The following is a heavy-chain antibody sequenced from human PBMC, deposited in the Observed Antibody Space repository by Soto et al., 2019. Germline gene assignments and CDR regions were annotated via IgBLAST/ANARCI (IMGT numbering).Heavy chain of an antibody. V-gene: IGHV4-39*01. J-gene: IGHJ4*02. CDR2: VYYRGRS. Sequence: SETRSRTWTVSGGSVSKSSYYWVWIRQSPGKGLEWIGSVYYRGRSYSKSSVKSRVTISVDTSKNQFSLNLNSVTASDTAVYYCVSQRTSVLTQAYFDYWGPGALVTVSS. D-gene: IGHD2-8*01. CDR3: VSQRTSVLTQAYFDY. CDR1: GGSVSKSSYY.